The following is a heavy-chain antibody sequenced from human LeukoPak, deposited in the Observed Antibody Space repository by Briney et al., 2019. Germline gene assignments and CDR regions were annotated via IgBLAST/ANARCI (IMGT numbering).Heavy chain of an antibody. V-gene: IGHV3-74*01. CDR2: INSDGSST. Sequence: GGSLRLSCAASGFTFSSYGMHWVRQAPGKGLVWVSRINSDGSSTSYADSVKGRFTISRDNAKNTLYLQMNSLRAEDTAVYYCAGYFDWLRGFDYWGQGTLVTVSS. J-gene: IGHJ4*02. CDR1: GFTFSSYG. CDR3: AGYFDWLRGFDY. D-gene: IGHD3-9*01.